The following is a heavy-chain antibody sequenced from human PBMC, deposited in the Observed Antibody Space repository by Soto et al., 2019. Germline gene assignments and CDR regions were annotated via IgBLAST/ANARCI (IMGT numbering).Heavy chain of an antibody. CDR2: IDGDDAT. CDR3: ARLYGGSYFDY. V-gene: IGHV2-70*11. D-gene: IGHD1-26*01. J-gene: IGHJ4*02. CDR1: GFSLSTSGMC. Sequence: SGPTLVNPTQTLTLTCTFSGFSLSTSGMCVTWIRQPPGKALEWLARIDGDDATCYSPSLQTRLTITKDTSKKQVVLTISNMHPVDTATYYCARLYGGSYFDYWGQGTLVTVSS.